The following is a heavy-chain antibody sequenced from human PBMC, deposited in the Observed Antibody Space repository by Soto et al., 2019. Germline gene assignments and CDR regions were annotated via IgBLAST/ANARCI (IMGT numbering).Heavy chain of an antibody. CDR1: GFTFSGSA. CDR2: IRSKANSYAT. V-gene: IGHV3-73*02. CDR3: TRGRWLQLIT. D-gene: IGHD5-12*01. Sequence: EVQLVESGGGLVQPGGSLKLSCAASGFTFSGSAMHWVRQASGKGLEWVGRIRSKANSYATAYGASVNGRFTISRDDSKNTAYLQMNSLKTEDTAVYYCTRGRWLQLITWGQGTLVTVSS. J-gene: IGHJ5*02.